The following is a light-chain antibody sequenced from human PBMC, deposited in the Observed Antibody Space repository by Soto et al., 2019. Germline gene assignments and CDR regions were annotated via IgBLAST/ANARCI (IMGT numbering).Light chain of an antibody. CDR1: QSVLSSSNNRNY. CDR2: WAS. V-gene: IGKV4-1*01. Sequence: DIVMTQSPDSLAVSLGESATINCKSSQSVLSSSNNRNYLAWFQLKPGQPPKLLIYWASTRESGVPDRFSGSGSGTDFTLTISSLQAEDVAVYYCQQYYSTCWTFGQGTKVDIK. CDR3: QQYYSTCWT. J-gene: IGKJ1*01.